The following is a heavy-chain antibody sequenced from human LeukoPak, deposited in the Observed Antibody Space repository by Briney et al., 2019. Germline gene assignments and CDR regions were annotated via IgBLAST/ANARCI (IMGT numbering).Heavy chain of an antibody. CDR3: ARGDSGSYRY. Sequence: SVKVSCKASGYTFTSYYMNWVQQAPGQGLEWIGRINPNSGGTNYAQKLQGRVTMTRDTSISTAYMELSRLRSDDTAVYYWARGDSGSYRYWGQGTLVTVSS. D-gene: IGHD1-26*01. V-gene: IGHV1-2*06. CDR2: INPNSGGT. CDR1: GYTFTSYY. J-gene: IGHJ4*02.